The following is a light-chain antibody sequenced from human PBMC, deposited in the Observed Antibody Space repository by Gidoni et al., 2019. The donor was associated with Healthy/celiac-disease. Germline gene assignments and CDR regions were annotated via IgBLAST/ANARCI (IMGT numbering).Light chain of an antibody. J-gene: IGKJ2*01. CDR3: QQSYSTPRT. CDR2: AAS. CDR1: QSINSY. Sequence: DIEMTQPPSSLSASVGDRVTITCRASQSINSYLNWYQQKPGKAPKLLIYAASSLQSGVPSRFSGSGSGTDFTLTISSLQPEDFATYYCQQSYSTPRTFGQGTKLEIK. V-gene: IGKV1-39*01.